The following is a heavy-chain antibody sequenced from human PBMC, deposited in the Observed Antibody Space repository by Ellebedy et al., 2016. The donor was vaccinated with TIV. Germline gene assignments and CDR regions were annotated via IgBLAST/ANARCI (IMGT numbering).Heavy chain of an antibody. V-gene: IGHV5-51*01. CDR3: GRLQTIDNYYFDY. D-gene: IGHD2/OR15-2a*01. J-gene: IGHJ4*02. Sequence: KVSCKGSGYNFNSYWINWVRQMPGKGLEWMGNIYPDDSNTIYRPSFQGQVTISADKSISTAYLQWSSLQASDTAMYYCGRLQTIDNYYFDYWGQGTLVTVSP. CDR1: GYNFNSYW. CDR2: IYPDDSNT.